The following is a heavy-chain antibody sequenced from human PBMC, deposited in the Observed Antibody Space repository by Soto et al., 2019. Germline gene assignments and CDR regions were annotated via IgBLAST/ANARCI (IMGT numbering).Heavy chain of an antibody. D-gene: IGHD3-3*01. J-gene: IGHJ6*03. CDR1: GVSISSYY. Sequence: PSETLSLTCTVSGVSISSYYWSWIRQPPGKGLEWIGYIYYSGSTNYNPSLKSRVTISVDTSKNQFSLKLSSVTAADAAVYYCARHEGSAALRFLEWSNTYVYYYMDVWGKGTTVTVSS. CDR3: ARHEGSAALRFLEWSNTYVYYYMDV. CDR2: IYYSGST. V-gene: IGHV4-59*08.